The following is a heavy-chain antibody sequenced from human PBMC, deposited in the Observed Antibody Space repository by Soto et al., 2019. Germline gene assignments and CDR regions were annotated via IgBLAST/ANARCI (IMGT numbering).Heavy chain of an antibody. CDR2: IIPIFGTA. D-gene: IGHD3-10*01. J-gene: IGHJ6*02. V-gene: IGHV1-69*13. CDR3: ARVRGTMVRGANIGGGYYYGMDV. CDR1: GGTFSSYA. Sequence: GASVKVSCKASGGTFSSYAISWVRQAPGQGLEWMGGIIPIFGTANYAQKFQGRVTITADESTSTAYMELSSLRSEDTAVYYCARVRGTMVRGANIGGGYYYGMDVWGQGTTVTVSS.